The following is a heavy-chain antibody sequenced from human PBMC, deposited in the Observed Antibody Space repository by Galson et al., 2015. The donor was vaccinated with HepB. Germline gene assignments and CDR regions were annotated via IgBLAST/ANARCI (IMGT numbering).Heavy chain of an antibody. D-gene: IGHD3-22*01. Sequence: SLRLSCAASGFTFTNYAMTWVRQAPGRGLEWVSAMSGSGAGTYYADSVKGRFTISRDTSKNTLYLQMNSLRAEDTAVYYCAKGYYDGSAYYYFDYWGQGTLVTVSS. CDR1: GFTFTNYA. V-gene: IGHV3-23*01. CDR2: MSGSGAGT. J-gene: IGHJ4*02. CDR3: AKGYYDGSAYYYFDY.